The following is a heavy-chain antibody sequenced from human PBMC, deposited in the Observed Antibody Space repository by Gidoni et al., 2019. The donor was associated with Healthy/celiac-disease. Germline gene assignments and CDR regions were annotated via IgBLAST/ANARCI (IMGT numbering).Heavy chain of an antibody. CDR1: GFTVSSNY. D-gene: IGHD3-22*01. J-gene: IGHJ6*02. CDR2: IYSGGST. Sequence: EVQLVESGGGLIQPGGSLRLSCAASGFTVSSNYMSWVRQAPGKGLEWVSVIYSGGSTYYADSVKGRFTISRDNSKNTLYLQMNSLRAEDTAVYYCARDQDYYDKRLNLKNYGMDVWGQGTTVTVSS. V-gene: IGHV3-53*01. CDR3: ARDQDYYDKRLNLKNYGMDV.